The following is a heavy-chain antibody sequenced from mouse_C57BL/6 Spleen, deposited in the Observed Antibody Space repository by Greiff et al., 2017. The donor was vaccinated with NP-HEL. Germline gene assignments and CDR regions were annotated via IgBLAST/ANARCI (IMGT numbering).Heavy chain of an antibody. CDR1: GFTFSSYG. Sequence: DVMLVESGGDLVKPGGSLKLSCAASGFTFSSYGMSWVRPTPDKRLEWVATISSGGSYTYYPDSVKGRFTISRDNAKNTLYLQMSSLKSEDTAMYYCARLDYGSEYFDVWGTGTTVTVSS. J-gene: IGHJ1*03. CDR2: ISSGGSYT. V-gene: IGHV5-6*02. CDR3: ARLDYGSEYFDV. D-gene: IGHD1-1*01.